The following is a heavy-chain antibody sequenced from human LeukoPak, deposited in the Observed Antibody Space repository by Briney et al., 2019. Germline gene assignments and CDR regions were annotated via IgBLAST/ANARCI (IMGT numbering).Heavy chain of an antibody. V-gene: IGHV1-46*01. CDR2: INPSGGST. CDR3: AREGFLHYYDSSAWFDP. D-gene: IGHD3-22*01. J-gene: IGHJ5*02. Sequence: GASVTVSFKASVYTFTSYYMHWVRQAPGQGLEWMGIINPSGGSTSYAQKFQGRVTMTRDTSTSTVYMELSSLRSEDTAVYYCAREGFLHYYDSSAWFDPWGQGTLVTVCS. CDR1: VYTFTSYY.